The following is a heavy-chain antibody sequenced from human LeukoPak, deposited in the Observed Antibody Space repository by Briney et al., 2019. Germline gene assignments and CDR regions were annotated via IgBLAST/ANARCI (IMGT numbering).Heavy chain of an antibody. J-gene: IGHJ3*02. CDR2: IYYSGST. CDR1: GGSISSSSYY. V-gene: IGHV4-39*07. CDR3: ARGYYYGDRKDAFDI. D-gene: IGHD3-22*01. Sequence: SETLSLTCTVSGGSISSSSYYWGWIRQPPGKGLEWIGSIYYSGSTYYNPSLKSRVTMSVDTSKNQFSLKLSSVTAADTAVYYCARGYYYGDRKDAFDIWGQGTMVTVSS.